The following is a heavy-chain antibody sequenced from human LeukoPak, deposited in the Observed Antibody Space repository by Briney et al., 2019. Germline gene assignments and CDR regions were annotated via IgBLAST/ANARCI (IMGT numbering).Heavy chain of an antibody. V-gene: IGHV1-8*01. CDR1: GYTFTSYD. CDR2: MNPNSSDT. Sequence: ASVKVSCKASGYTFTSYDINWVRQATGQGLEWVGWMNPNSSDTGYAQKFQGRVTMTRTTSIGTAYMELSSLRSDDTAIYYCVRVPPRTTIYAYWGQGTLVTVSS. D-gene: IGHD1-14*01. J-gene: IGHJ4*02. CDR3: VRVPPRTTIYAY.